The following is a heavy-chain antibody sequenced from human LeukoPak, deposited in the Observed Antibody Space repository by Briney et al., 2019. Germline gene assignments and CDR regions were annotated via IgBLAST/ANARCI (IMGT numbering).Heavy chain of an antibody. CDR2: INWNGGST. CDR1: GFTFDDYG. CDR3: ARETFGVVIIEYYMDV. V-gene: IGHV3-20*04. J-gene: IGHJ6*03. Sequence: GGSLRLSCAASGFTFDDYGMSWVRQAPGKGLEWVSGINWNGGSTGYADSMKGRFTISRDNAKNSLYLQMNSLRAEDTALYYCARETFGVVIIEYYMDVWGKGTTVTVSS. D-gene: IGHD3-3*01.